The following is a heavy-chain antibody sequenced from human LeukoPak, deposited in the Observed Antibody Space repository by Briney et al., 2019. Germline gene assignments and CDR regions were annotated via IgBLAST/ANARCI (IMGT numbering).Heavy chain of an antibody. CDR2: IKQDGSEK. J-gene: IGHJ4*02. V-gene: IGHV3-7*03. CDR1: GFTFTRYW. CDR3: ATIVVFPSSLEDY. Sequence: GGSLRLSCAASGFTFTRYWMSWVRQAPGKGLEWVANIKQDGSEKYYVDSVKGRFTISRDNAEKSLYLQMNSLRAEDTAVYYCATIVVFPSSLEDYWGQEPLVTVSS. D-gene: IGHD2-15*01.